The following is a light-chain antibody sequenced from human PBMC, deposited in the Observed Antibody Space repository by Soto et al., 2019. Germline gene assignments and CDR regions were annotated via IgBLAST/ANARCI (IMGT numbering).Light chain of an antibody. CDR2: DAS. Sequence: EIVLTQSPATLSLSPGERATLSCRASQNITSYLAWYQHRPGQAPRLLISDASNRAAGIPDRFSGSGSGTAFTLTISSLEPEDFAIYYRQQRTNWPPLTFGGGTRVEIK. CDR3: QQRTNWPPLT. CDR1: QNITSY. J-gene: IGKJ4*01. V-gene: IGKV3-11*01.